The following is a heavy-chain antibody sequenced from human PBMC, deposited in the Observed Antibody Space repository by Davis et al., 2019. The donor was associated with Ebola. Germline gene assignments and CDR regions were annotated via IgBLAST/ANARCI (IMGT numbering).Heavy chain of an antibody. CDR1: GGSISSDY. CDR2: MYFSGRI. D-gene: IGHD2-15*01. V-gene: IGHV4-59*01. Sequence: MPGGSLRLSCSVSGGSISSDYWYWIRQTPGKGLECIGYMYFSGRINYNPSLKGRVTISVDTSKNRFSLNVNSVTAADTAVYYCARGTPLGFGDYVDYWGQGIQVIVSS. J-gene: IGHJ4*02. CDR3: ARGTPLGFGDYVDY.